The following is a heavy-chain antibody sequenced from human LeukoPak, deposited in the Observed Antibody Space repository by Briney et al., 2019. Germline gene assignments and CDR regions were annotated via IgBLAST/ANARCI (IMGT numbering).Heavy chain of an antibody. CDR3: ASFGDYGYFDY. CDR1: GGSFSGYY. V-gene: IGHV4-34*01. CDR2: INHSGST. D-gene: IGHD4-17*01. Sequence: SETLSLTCAVYGGSFSGYYWSWIRQPPGKGLEWIGEINHSGSTNYSPSLKSRVTISVDTSKNQFSLKLSSVTAADTAVYYCASFGDYGYFDYWGQGTLVTVSS. J-gene: IGHJ4*02.